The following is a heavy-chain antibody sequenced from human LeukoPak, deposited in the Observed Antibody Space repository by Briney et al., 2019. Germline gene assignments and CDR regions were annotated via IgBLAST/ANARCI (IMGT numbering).Heavy chain of an antibody. CDR1: GYTFTTCA. CDR2: INAGNGNT. CDR3: ARDRFTIVVVAATGLDY. D-gene: IGHD2-15*01. V-gene: IGHV1-3*01. Sequence: GASVKVSCKTSGYTFTTCAVHWVRQAPGQRLEWMGWINAGNGNTKYSQKFQDRVTITRDTSASTAYMELSSLRSEDTAVYYCARDRFTIVVVAATGLDYWGQGTLVTVSS. J-gene: IGHJ4*02.